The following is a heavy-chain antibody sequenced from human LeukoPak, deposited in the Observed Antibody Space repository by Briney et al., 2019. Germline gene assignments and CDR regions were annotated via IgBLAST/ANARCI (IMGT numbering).Heavy chain of an antibody. D-gene: IGHD2-15*01. CDR1: GYTFTDNF. CDR2: ISPTNGDT. J-gene: IGHJ6*02. CDR3: ARDHCSGGSCYGMDV. Sequence: GASVKVSCKTSGYTFTDNFIHWVRQAPGQGLEWMGWISPTNGDTRYAQKFQGRVTMTRDTSISTAYMELSRLRSDDTAVYYCARDHCSGGSCYGMDVWGQGTTVTVSS. V-gene: IGHV1-2*02.